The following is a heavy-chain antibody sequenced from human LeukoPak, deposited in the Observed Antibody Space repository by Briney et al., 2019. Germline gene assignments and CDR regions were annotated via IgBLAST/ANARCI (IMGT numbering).Heavy chain of an antibody. CDR1: GFTFSSYA. D-gene: IGHD6-19*01. J-gene: IGHJ4*02. CDR2: ISSSSSYI. V-gene: IGHV3-21*01. CDR3: ARGYGQGGWPLI. Sequence: GGSLRLSCAASGFTFSSYALSWVRQAPGKGLEWVSSISSSSSYIYYADSVKGRFTISRDNAKNSLYLQMNSLRAEDTAVYYCARGYGQGGWPLIWGQGTLVTVSS.